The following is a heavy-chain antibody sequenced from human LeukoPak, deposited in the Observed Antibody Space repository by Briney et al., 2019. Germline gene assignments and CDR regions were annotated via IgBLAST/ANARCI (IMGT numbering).Heavy chain of an antibody. V-gene: IGHV3-23*01. D-gene: IGHD6-19*01. CDR3: AKVGSSAYQFDY. CDR1: GFTFSNYA. J-gene: IGHJ4*02. CDR2: ISGSIGDT. Sequence: GGSLRLSCTASGFTFSNYAMSWVRQAPGKGLEWVSGISGSIGDTYYSDSVKGRFTISRDKSKNTLYLQMNSLRAEDTAVYYCAKVGSSAYQFDYWGQGTLVTVSS.